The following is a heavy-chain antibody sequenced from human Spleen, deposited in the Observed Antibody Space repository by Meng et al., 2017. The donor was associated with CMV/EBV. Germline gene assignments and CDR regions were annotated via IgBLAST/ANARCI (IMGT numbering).Heavy chain of an antibody. CDR3: ARGVSYYFDS. CDR2: ISSDSSAI. J-gene: IGHJ4*02. Sequence: GESLRLSCAASGFRFSRFSMNWVRQAPGKGLEWVSYISSDSSAIYSDSVKGRFTISRDNAKNSLYLQMNSLGGEDTAVYYCARGVSYYFDSWGQGTLITVSS. D-gene: IGHD2/OR15-2a*01. CDR1: GFRFSRFS. V-gene: IGHV3-48*04.